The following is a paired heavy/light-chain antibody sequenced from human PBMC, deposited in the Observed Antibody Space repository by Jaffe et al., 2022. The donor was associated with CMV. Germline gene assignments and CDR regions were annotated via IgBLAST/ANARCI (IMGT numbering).Heavy chain of an antibody. Sequence: QVQLVESGGGVVQPGRSLRLSCAASGFTFSSYGMHWVRQAPGKGLEWVAVISYDGSNKYYADSVKGRFTISRDNSKNTLYLQMNSLRAEDTAVYYCASTYYDFWSGYFVWYYYGMDVWGQGTTVTVSS. CDR1: GFTFSSYG. CDR3: ASTYYDFWSGYFVWYYYGMDV. CDR2: ISYDGSNK. J-gene: IGHJ6*02. V-gene: IGHV3-30*03. D-gene: IGHD3-3*01.
Light chain of an antibody. CDR3: SSYTSSSTFVV. CDR2: DVS. Sequence: QSALTQPASVSGSPGQSITISCTGTSSDVGGYNYVSWYQQHPGKAPKLMIYDVSNRPSGVSNRFSGSKSGNTASLTISGLQAEDEADYYCSSYTSSSTFVVFGGGTKLTVL. CDR1: SSDVGGYNY. V-gene: IGLV2-14*03. J-gene: IGLJ2*01.